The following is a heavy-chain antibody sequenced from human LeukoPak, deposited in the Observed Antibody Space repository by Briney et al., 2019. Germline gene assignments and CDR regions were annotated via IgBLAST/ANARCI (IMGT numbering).Heavy chain of an antibody. Sequence: PSETLSLTCTVSGGSISSYYWSWIRQPPGKGLEWIGYIYYSGSTNYNPSLKSRVTISVDTSKNQFSLKLSSVTAADTAVYYCARHGTLWFGELIGSWFDPWGQGTLVTVSS. D-gene: IGHD3-10*01. J-gene: IGHJ5*02. CDR2: IYYSGST. CDR1: GGSISSYY. V-gene: IGHV4-59*08. CDR3: ARHGTLWFGELIGSWFDP.